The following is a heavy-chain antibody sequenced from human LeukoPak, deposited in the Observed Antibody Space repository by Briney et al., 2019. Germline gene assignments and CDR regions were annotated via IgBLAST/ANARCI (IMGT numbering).Heavy chain of an antibody. D-gene: IGHD3-10*01. Sequence: ASVKVSCKASGGTFSSYAISWVRQAPGQGLEWMGRIIPILGIANYAQKFQGRVTITADKSTSTAYMELSSLRAEDTAVYYCARCRGAGVYMDVWARGTTVTVSS. V-gene: IGHV1-69*04. CDR2: IIPILGIA. CDR1: GGTFSSYA. CDR3: ARCRGAGVYMDV. J-gene: IGHJ6*03.